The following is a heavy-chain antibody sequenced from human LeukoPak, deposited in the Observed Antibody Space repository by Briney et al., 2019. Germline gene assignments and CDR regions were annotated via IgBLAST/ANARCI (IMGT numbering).Heavy chain of an antibody. J-gene: IGHJ6*02. CDR1: GGSISSYY. D-gene: IGHD6-13*01. CDR2: IYYSGST. Sequence: SETLSLTCTVSGGSISSYYWSWIQQPPGKGLEWIGYIYYSGSTNYNPSLKSRVTISVDTSKNQFSLKLSSVTAADTAVYYCARVGAATYGMDVWGQGTTVTVSS. CDR3: ARVGAATYGMDV. V-gene: IGHV4-59*01.